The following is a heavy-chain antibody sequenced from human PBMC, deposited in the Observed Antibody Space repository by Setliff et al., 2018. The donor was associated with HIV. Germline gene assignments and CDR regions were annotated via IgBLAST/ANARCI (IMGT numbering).Heavy chain of an antibody. CDR2: INESGRI. V-gene: IGHV4-34*01. J-gene: IGHJ5*02. Sequence: PSETLSLTCAVYGGSFSGHYWNWVRQPPGKGLEWIGEINESGRINYNPSLKSRLIISVDTSKKQFSLNLISMTAADTAVYFCARDRICSGGSCYVGWFDPWGQGTLVTVSS. D-gene: IGHD2-15*01. CDR1: GGSFSGHY. CDR3: ARDRICSGGSCYVGWFDP.